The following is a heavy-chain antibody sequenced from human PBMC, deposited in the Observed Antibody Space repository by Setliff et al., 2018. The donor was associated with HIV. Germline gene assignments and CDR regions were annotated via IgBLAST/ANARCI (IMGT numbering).Heavy chain of an antibody. Sequence: ASVKVSCKASGYTFTGYFMHWVRQAPGQGLEWMGWISPINGDTNIPQRFRGRVTMTRDTSMHTAYLEFSGLRSDDTAVYYCARQLSNSLDFWGQGAQVTVS. V-gene: IGHV1-2*02. CDR1: GYTFTGYF. CDR3: ARQLSNSLDF. D-gene: IGHD7-27*01. J-gene: IGHJ4*02. CDR2: ISPINGDT.